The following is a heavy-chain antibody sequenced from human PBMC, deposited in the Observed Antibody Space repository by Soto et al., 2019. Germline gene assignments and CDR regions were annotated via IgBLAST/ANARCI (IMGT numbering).Heavy chain of an antibody. CDR1: GYTFTSYA. J-gene: IGHJ6*03. CDR3: ARPFPRVVLGSHYDMDV. D-gene: IGHD2-15*01. CDR2: INAGNGNT. Sequence: ASVKVSCKASGYTFTSYAMHWVRQAPGQRLEWMGWINAGNGNTKYSQKFQGRVTITRDTSASTAYMELSSLRSEDTAVYYCARPFPRVVLGSHYDMDVWGKGTTVTVSS. V-gene: IGHV1-3*01.